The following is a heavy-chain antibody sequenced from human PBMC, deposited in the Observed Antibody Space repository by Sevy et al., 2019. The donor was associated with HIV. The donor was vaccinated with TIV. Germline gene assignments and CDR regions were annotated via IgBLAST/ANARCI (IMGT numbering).Heavy chain of an antibody. Sequence: GGSLRLSCVASQFNFDTYAIHWVRQAPGKGLEWVAMIWYDGSSKDYAESVKGRFAISRDNSKNTAFLQMNSLRAEDPGVSYCATNMIHAGAYDSSFNFWGQGSLVTVSS. D-gene: IGHD3-16*01. J-gene: IGHJ1*01. V-gene: IGHV3-33*01. CDR2: IWYDGSSK. CDR3: ATNMIHAGAYDSSFNF. CDR1: QFNFDTYA.